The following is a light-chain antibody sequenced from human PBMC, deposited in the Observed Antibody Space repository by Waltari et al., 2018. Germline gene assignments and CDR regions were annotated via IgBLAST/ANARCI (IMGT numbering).Light chain of an antibody. CDR3: QQYYSAPYN. Sequence: DIVMTQSPDPLPVSLGAGAAINCKASQSSFFNSMHKNFLSWYQQKPGHPPKLLISWASTRESGVPDRFSCSASVTDFTLTISSLQAEDVAVYYCQQYYSAPYNFGQGTRLEI. CDR1: QSSFFNSMHKNF. J-gene: IGKJ2*01. V-gene: IGKV4-1*01. CDR2: WAS.